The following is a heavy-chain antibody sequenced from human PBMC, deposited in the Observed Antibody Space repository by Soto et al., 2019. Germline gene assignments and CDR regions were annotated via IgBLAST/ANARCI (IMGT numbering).Heavy chain of an antibody. D-gene: IGHD5-18*01. CDR1: GGSISSGDNY. CDR2: IDYSGST. J-gene: IGHJ4*02. CDR3: ASNSYGYIFYDS. V-gene: IGHV4-30-4*01. Sequence: QVQLQESGPGLVKPSQTLSLTCTVSGGSISSGDNYWSWIRQPPGKGLEWIGYIDYSGSTYYNPSLKSRVTISVDTSKNQFSLKLNSVTAADTAVYYCASNSYGYIFYDSWGQGTLVTVSS.